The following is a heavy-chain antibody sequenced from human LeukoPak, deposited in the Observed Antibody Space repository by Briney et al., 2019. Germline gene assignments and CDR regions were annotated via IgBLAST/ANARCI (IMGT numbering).Heavy chain of an antibody. Sequence: GASVKVSCKASGYTFTSYGISWVRQAPGQGLEWMGGIIPIFGTANYAQKFRGRVTITADKSTRTAYMELSSLRSEDTAVYYCARGIVGADANWFDPWGQGTLVTVSS. J-gene: IGHJ5*02. CDR3: ARGIVGADANWFDP. CDR1: GYTFTSYG. D-gene: IGHD1-26*01. V-gene: IGHV1-69*06. CDR2: IIPIFGTA.